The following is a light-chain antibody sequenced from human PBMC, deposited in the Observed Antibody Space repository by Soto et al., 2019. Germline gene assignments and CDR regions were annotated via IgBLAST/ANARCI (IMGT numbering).Light chain of an antibody. Sequence: QSALTQPPSASGSPGQSVTISCTGTSSDVGGYKYVSWYQQHPGKAPKLMIFEVNKRPSGVPDRFSGSKSGNTASLTVSGLQAEDEADYYCSSYAGINNLGVVGTGTKLTV. CDR2: EVN. CDR1: SSDVGGYKY. V-gene: IGLV2-8*01. CDR3: SSYAGINNLGV. J-gene: IGLJ1*01.